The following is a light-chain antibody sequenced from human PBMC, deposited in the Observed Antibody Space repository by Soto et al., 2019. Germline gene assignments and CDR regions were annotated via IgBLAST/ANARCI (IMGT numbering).Light chain of an antibody. CDR1: QSVSSY. V-gene: IGKV3-11*01. Sequence: EIVLTQSPATLSLSPGERATLSYRASQSVSSYLAWYQQKPGQAPRLLIYDASNRATGIPARFSGSGSGTDFTLTISSLEPEDFAVYYCQQRSNWPLITFGQGTCLETK. J-gene: IGKJ5*01. CDR2: DAS. CDR3: QQRSNWPLIT.